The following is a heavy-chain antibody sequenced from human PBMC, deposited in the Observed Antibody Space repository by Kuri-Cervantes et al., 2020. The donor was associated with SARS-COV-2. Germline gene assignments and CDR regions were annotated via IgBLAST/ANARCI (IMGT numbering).Heavy chain of an antibody. CDR1: GYSISSGYY. Sequence: SETLSLTCTVSGYSISSGYYWGWIRQPPGKGLEWIGSIYYSGSTYYNPSLKSRVTISVDTSKNQFSLKLSSVTAADTAVYYCARRGAHDRRSSGIQLWSAYYFDYWGQGTLVTVSS. V-gene: IGHV4-38-2*02. D-gene: IGHD5-18*01. CDR2: IYYSGST. J-gene: IGHJ4*02. CDR3: ARRGAHDRRSSGIQLWSAYYFDY.